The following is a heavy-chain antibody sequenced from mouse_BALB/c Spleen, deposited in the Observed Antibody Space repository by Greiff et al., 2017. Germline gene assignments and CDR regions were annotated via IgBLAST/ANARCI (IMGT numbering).Heavy chain of an antibody. CDR3: ARGGYDEYYAMDY. CDR2: ISTYYGNT. D-gene: IGHD2-2*01. V-gene: IGHV1-67*01. Sequence: VQLQESGPELVRPGVSVKISCKGSGYTFTDYAMHWVKQSHAKSLEWIGVISTYYGNTNYNQKFKGKATMTVDKSSSTAYMELARLTSEDSAIYYCARGGYDEYYAMDYWGQGTSVTVSS. J-gene: IGHJ4*01. CDR1: GYTFTDYA.